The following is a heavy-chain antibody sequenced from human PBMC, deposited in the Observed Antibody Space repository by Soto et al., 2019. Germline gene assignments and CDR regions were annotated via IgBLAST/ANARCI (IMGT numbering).Heavy chain of an antibody. CDR1: GHSFTSYW. V-gene: IGHV5-51*01. J-gene: IGHJ4*02. CDR3: ATLDCAGGSCFPFDH. CDR2: VWPGDSDT. D-gene: IGHD2-15*01. Sequence: PGESLKISCKASGHSFTSYWIGWVRQMPGKGLEYMGIVWPGDSDTRYSPSFQGQITMSVDKSINTAYLQWRSLKASDTAMYYCATLDCAGGSCFPFDHWGQGSLVTVSS.